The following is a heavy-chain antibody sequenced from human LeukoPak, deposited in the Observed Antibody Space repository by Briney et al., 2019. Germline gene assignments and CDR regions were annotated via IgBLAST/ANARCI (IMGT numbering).Heavy chain of an antibody. CDR1: GGSINSYY. D-gene: IGHD2-2*02. CDR3: ARGVGYTHTYFDD. J-gene: IGHJ4*02. V-gene: IGHV4-4*07. Sequence: PSETLPLTCTVSGGSINSYYWSWIRQPAGKGLEWIGRIYTSGSTNYNPSLKSRVTMSVDMSKNQFSLKLTPVTAADTAIYYCARGVGYTHTYFDDWGQGTLVTVSS. CDR2: IYTSGST.